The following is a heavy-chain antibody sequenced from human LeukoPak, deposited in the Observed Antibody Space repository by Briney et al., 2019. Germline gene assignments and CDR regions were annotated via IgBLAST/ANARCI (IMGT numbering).Heavy chain of an antibody. CDR3: ARERGYNPQFDFWSGYQPQSQSELFDY. D-gene: IGHD3-3*01. Sequence: GASVKVSCKASGYTFTSYYMHWVRQAPGQGLEWMGIINPSGGSTSYAQKFQGRVTMTRDTSTSTVYMELSRLRSEDTAVYYCARERGYNPQFDFWSGYQPQSQSELFDYWGQGTLVTVSS. V-gene: IGHV1-46*01. CDR1: GYTFTSYY. CDR2: INPSGGST. J-gene: IGHJ4*02.